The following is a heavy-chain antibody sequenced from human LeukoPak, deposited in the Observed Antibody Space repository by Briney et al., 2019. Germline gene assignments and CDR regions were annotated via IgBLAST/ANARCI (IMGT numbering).Heavy chain of an antibody. CDR2: IYYSGST. V-gene: IGHV4-59*01. D-gene: IGHD3-10*01. Sequence: SETLSLTCTVSGGSISSYYWSWIRQPPGKGLEWIGYIYYSGSTNYNPSLKSRVTISVDTSKSQFSLKLSSVTAADTAVYYCASRTGFGEFDYWGQGTLVTVSS. CDR3: ASRTGFGEFDY. CDR1: GGSISSYY. J-gene: IGHJ4*02.